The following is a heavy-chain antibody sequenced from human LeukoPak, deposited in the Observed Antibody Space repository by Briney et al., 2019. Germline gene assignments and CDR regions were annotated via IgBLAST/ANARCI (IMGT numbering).Heavy chain of an antibody. J-gene: IGHJ4*02. V-gene: IGHV3-30*04. Sequence: GGSLRLSCAASGFTFSSCAMHWVRQAPGKGLEWVAVISYDGSNKYYADSVKGRFTISRDNSKNTLYLQMNSLRAEDTAVYYCARDYTVYGSPLGLYCWGQGTLVTVSS. D-gene: IGHD3-10*01. CDR3: ARDYTVYGSPLGLYC. CDR1: GFTFSSCA. CDR2: ISYDGSNK.